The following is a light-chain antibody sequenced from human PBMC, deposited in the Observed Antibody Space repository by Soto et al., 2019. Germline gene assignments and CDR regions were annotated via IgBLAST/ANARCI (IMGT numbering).Light chain of an antibody. CDR3: QQTYSNRLS. CDR1: QSVSTF. CDR2: ASS. Sequence: DIQMTQSPSSLSASVVDRVTITFRASQSVSTFVNWYQQKGGKAPKLLIHASSTLQSGVPSRFSGTGSGTDFTLTISDLQPEDCATYYCQQTYSNRLSFGGGTKVDIK. J-gene: IGKJ4*01. V-gene: IGKV1-39*01.